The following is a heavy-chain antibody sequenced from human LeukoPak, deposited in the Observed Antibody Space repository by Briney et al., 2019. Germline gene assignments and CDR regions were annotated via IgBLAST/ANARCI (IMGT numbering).Heavy chain of an antibody. V-gene: IGHV3-7*01. J-gene: IGHJ6*03. Sequence: GGTLRLSCAASGFTFSSYGMSWVRQAPGKGLEWVANIKQDGSEKYYVDSVKGRFTISRDNAKNSLYLQMNSLRAEDTAVYYCARGGYSYGPGYYYYMDVWGKGTTVTVSS. CDR2: IKQDGSEK. D-gene: IGHD5-18*01. CDR3: ARGGYSYGPGYYYYMDV. CDR1: GFTFSSYG.